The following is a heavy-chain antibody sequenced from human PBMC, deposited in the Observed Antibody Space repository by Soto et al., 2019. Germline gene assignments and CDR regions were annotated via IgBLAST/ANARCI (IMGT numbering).Heavy chain of an antibody. Sequence: EVQMLESGGGLVQPGGSLRLSCAASGFTFNTYAMSWVRQAPGKGLEWVSGISASGDGTYYADSVKGRFTVSRDNSRNTLYLQMSNLRAEDTAIYYCAKEGVVGPTLGWFDAWGQGTLVTVSS. V-gene: IGHV3-23*01. D-gene: IGHD2-2*01. CDR3: AKEGVVGPTLGWFDA. CDR2: ISASGDGT. J-gene: IGHJ5*02. CDR1: GFTFNTYA.